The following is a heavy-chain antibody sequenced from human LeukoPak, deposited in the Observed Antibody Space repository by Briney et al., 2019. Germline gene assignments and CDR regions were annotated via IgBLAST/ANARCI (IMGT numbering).Heavy chain of an antibody. CDR1: GYSVIGHF. V-gene: IGHV1-2*06. J-gene: IGHJ3*02. D-gene: IGHD4-23*01. CDR2: ISPTTGDT. Sequence: GASVKVSCKASGYSVIGHFIHWVRQAPGQGLEWLGRISPTTGDTDFAEKFQGRVSLTTDTSINAAYLELSSLKSDDTAVYYCASAGIDRWELLTHAFDIWGQGTMVTVSS. CDR3: ASAGIDRWELLTHAFDI.